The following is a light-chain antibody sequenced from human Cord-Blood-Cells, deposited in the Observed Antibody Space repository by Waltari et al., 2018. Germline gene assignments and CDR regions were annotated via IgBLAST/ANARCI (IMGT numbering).Light chain of an antibody. Sequence: QSALTQPASVSGSPGQSIPISCTGTSSSVCGDNYVSLYQHHPRKAPKLMIYDVSNRHSGVSNRFSGSKSRNTASLTISGLPAEDEADYYCSSYTSSSTGVFGGGTKLTVL. CDR2: DVS. V-gene: IGLV2-14*03. CDR1: SSSVCGDNY. CDR3: SSYTSSSTGV. J-gene: IGLJ2*01.